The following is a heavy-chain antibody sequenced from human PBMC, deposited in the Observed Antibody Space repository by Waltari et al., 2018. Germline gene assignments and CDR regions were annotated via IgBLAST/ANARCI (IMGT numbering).Heavy chain of an antibody. CDR2: ISYDGSNK. CDR3: ARASRRVEGIFDY. J-gene: IGHJ4*02. D-gene: IGHD3-10*01. Sequence: QVQLVESGGGVVQPGRSLRLSCAASGFTFSSYAMHWVRQAPGKGLEWVAVISYDGSNKYYADAVKGRFTISRDNSKNTLYLQMNSLRAEDTAVYYCARASRRVEGIFDYWGQGTLVTVSS. CDR1: GFTFSSYA. V-gene: IGHV3-30-3*01.